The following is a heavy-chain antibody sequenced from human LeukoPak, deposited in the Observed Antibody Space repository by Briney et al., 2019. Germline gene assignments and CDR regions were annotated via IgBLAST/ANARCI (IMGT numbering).Heavy chain of an antibody. CDR2: MSYSGSS. J-gene: IGHJ4*02. V-gene: IGHV4-39*01. CDR3: ARPSNYGSGLGILD. Sequence: SETLSLTCTVSGGSITSYTYYWGWIRQPPGKGLEWIGCMSYSGSSYYNPSLKSRVTISLDTSKNQFSLKLTSVTAADTAVYYCARPSNYGSGLGILDWGQGTLVIVSS. D-gene: IGHD3-10*01. CDR1: GGSITSYTYY.